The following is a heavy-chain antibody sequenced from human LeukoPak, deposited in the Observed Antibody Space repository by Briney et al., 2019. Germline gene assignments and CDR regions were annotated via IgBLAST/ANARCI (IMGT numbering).Heavy chain of an antibody. V-gene: IGHV4-59*01. CDR3: ARVVGDDYYDSPRGWFDP. Sequence: SGTPSPTSTVSGGSISSYYWSWIRQPPGEGLGWDGYIYYSGSTNYNPSLKSRVTISVDTSKNQFSLKLSSVTAADTAVYYCARVVGDDYYDSPRGWFDPWGQGTLVTVSS. J-gene: IGHJ5*02. D-gene: IGHD3-22*01. CDR1: GGSISSYY. CDR2: IYYSGST.